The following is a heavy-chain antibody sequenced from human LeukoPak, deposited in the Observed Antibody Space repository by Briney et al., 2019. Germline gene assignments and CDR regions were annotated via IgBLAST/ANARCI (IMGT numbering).Heavy chain of an antibody. D-gene: IGHD1-26*01. Sequence: PSETLSLTCTVSGGSTSSYYWSWIRQPPGKGLEWIGYIYTSGSTNYNPSLKSRVTISVDTSKNQFSLKLSSVTAADTAVYYCAGSYARGGVDYWGQGTLVTVSS. V-gene: IGHV4-4*09. CDR2: IYTSGST. CDR3: AGSYARGGVDY. J-gene: IGHJ4*02. CDR1: GGSTSSYY.